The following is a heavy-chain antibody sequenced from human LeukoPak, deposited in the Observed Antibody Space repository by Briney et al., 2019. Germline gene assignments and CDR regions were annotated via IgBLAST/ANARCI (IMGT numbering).Heavy chain of an antibody. CDR2: IGVAANT. V-gene: IGHV3-13*01. D-gene: IGHD4-17*01. CDR1: GFTFSSYD. J-gene: IGHJ4*02. CDR3: ARERGFYGAQYYFDY. Sequence: GGSLRLSCAASGFTFSSYDMHWVRQATGKGLEWVSAIGVAANTFYSGSVKGRFTISRDNAKNSLYLQMNSLRAEDTAVYYCARERGFYGAQYYFDYWGQGTLVTVSS.